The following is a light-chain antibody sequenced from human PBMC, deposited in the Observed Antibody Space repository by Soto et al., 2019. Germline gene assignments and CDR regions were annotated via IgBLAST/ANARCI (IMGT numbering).Light chain of an antibody. Sequence: EIVLTQSPGTLSLSPRERATLSCRASHTISSSYLAWYQQKPGQAPRLLMYGISRRATGIPDRFSGSGSGTDFTLTITRLEPEDSAVYYCQQCSFSPRTFGQGTKVDIK. CDR2: GIS. V-gene: IGKV3-20*01. J-gene: IGKJ1*01. CDR1: HTISSSY. CDR3: QQCSFSPRT.